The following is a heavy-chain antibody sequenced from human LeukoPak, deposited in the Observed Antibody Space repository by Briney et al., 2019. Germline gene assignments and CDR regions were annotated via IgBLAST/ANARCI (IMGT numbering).Heavy chain of an antibody. D-gene: IGHD6-13*01. CDR1: GGSISSYY. CDR3: ARDGVAAAGTGANYGMDV. J-gene: IGHJ6*02. V-gene: IGHV4-59*01. CDR2: IYYSGST. Sequence: SETLSLTCTVSGGSISSYYWSWIRQPPGKGLEWIGYIYYSGSTNYNPSLKSRVTISVDTSKNQFSLKLSSVTAADTAAYYCARDGVAAAGTGANYGMDVWGQGTTVTVSS.